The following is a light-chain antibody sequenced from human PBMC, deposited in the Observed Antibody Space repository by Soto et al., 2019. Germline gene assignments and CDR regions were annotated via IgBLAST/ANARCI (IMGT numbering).Light chain of an antibody. Sequence: IVMTQSPATLSVSPGERATLSCRASESVAGNLAWYQQKPGQTPRLLIFAASTRATGSPARFSGSGSGTHFTLTITRLQSEDFAVYYSQQYNTGPPSLGPGTRVDV. V-gene: IGKV3-15*01. CDR2: AAS. CDR3: QQYNTGPPS. J-gene: IGKJ3*01. CDR1: ESVAGN.